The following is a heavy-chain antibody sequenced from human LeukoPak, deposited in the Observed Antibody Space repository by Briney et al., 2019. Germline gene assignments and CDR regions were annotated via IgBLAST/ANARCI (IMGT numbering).Heavy chain of an antibody. D-gene: IGHD3-3*01. CDR3: ARDRYYDFWSGYSGFDP. V-gene: IGHV4-59*12. Sequence: SETLSLTCTVSGGSISSYYWSWIRQPPGKGQEWIGYIYYSGSTYYNPSLKSRVTISVDTSKNQFSLKLSSVTAADTAVYYCARDRYYDFWSGYSGFDPWGQGTLVTVSS. J-gene: IGHJ5*02. CDR2: IYYSGST. CDR1: GGSISSYY.